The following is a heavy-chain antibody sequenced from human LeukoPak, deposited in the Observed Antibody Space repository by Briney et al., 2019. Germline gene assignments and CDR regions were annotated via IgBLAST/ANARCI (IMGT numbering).Heavy chain of an antibody. CDR2: IKEDGTET. V-gene: IGHV3-7*03. CDR3: AKSHYFDY. Sequence: GGSLRLSCAASGFMFSSNWMSWVRLAPGKGLEWVANIKEDGTETYYVDSVKGRFTISRDNSKNTLYLQMNSLRAEDTAVYYCAKSHYFDYWGQGTLVTVSS. CDR1: GFMFSSNW. J-gene: IGHJ4*02.